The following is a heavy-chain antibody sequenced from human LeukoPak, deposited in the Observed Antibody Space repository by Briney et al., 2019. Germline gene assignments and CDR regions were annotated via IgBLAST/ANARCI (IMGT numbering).Heavy chain of an antibody. CDR2: ISSSSNYI. CDR3: ASTDYGGNSDY. J-gene: IGHJ4*02. V-gene: IGHV3-21*04. D-gene: IGHD4-23*01. CDR1: GFTFSGYS. Sequence: GGSLRLSCAASGFTFSGYSMNWVRQAPGKGLEWVSSISSSSNYIYYADSVKGRFTISRDNAKNSLCLQMNSLRAEDTAVYYCASTDYGGNSDYWGQGTLVTVSS.